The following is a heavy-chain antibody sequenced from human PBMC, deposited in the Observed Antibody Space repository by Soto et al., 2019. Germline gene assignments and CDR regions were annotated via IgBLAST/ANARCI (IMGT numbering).Heavy chain of an antibody. Sequence: EVQLVESGGGLVQPGGSLRLSCAASGFTFSSYWMHWVRQAPGKGLVWVSRINSDGSSTSYADSVKGRFTISRDNAKNPLYLQMNSLRAEDTAVYYCARDRVGYWYFDLWGRGTLVTVSS. J-gene: IGHJ2*01. CDR3: ARDRVGYWYFDL. CDR2: INSDGSST. V-gene: IGHV3-74*01. CDR1: GFTFSSYW. D-gene: IGHD1-26*01.